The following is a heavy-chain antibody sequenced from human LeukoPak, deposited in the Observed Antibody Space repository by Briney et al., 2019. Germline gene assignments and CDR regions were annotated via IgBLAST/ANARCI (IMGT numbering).Heavy chain of an antibody. CDR3: AKDRGVGPDAFDI. V-gene: IGHV3-30*18. Sequence: PGGSLRLSCAASGFTFSSYGMHWVRQAPGKGLEWVAVISYDGSNKYYADSVKGRFTISRDNSKNTLYLQMNSLRAEDTAVYYCAKDRGVGPDAFDIWGQGTMVTVSS. CDR2: ISYDGSNK. J-gene: IGHJ3*02. CDR1: GFTFSSYG. D-gene: IGHD1-26*01.